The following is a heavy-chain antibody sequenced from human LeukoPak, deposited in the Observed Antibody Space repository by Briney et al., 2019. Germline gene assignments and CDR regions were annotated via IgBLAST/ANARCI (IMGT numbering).Heavy chain of an antibody. V-gene: IGHV3-7*03. CDR3: ARIGRGGYDYPYYFDY. J-gene: IGHJ4*02. D-gene: IGHD5-12*01. Sequence: QSGGPLRLPCTASGFPLNRYWMRWARQAPGKGLEWVANKKQEGSEKYYVDSVKGRFTISRDNAKNSLYLQMHSLRAEDTAVYYCARIGRGGYDYPYYFDYWGQGTLVTVSS. CDR1: GFPLNRYW. CDR2: KKQEGSEK.